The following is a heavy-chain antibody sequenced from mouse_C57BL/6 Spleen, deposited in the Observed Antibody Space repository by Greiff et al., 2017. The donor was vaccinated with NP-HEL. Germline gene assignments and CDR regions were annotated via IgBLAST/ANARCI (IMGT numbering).Heavy chain of an antibody. V-gene: IGHV1-55*01. D-gene: IGHD1-1*01. J-gene: IGHJ1*03. CDR1: GYTFTSYW. CDR3: ARESITTRYFDV. Sequence: VQLQQPGAELVKPGASVKMSCKASGYTFTSYWITWVKQRPGQGLEWIGDIYPGSGSTNYNEKFKSKATLTVDTSSSTAYMQLSSLTSEDSAVYYCARESITTRYFDVWGTGTTVTVSS. CDR2: IYPGSGST.